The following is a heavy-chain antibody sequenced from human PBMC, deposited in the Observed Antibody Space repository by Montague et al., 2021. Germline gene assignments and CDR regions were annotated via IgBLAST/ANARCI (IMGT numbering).Heavy chain of an antibody. CDR3: ARDPFFGAVDY. CDR1: GFIFNNSY. D-gene: IGHD2/OR15-2a*01. Sequence: SLRLSCAASGFIFNNSYMAWIRQAPGKGLEWVANMNPDGSGRYYVDSMRGRFTISRDNAKNSLFLQMNSLRVEDTAVYYCARDPFFGAVDYWGQGTLVTVSS. CDR2: MNPDGSGR. J-gene: IGHJ4*02. V-gene: IGHV3-7*01.